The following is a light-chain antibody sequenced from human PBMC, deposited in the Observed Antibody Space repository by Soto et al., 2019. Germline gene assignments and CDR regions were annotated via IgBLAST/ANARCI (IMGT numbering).Light chain of an antibody. V-gene: IGLV1-47*01. CDR2: RNN. CDR1: SSNIGSNY. CDR3: ASWDDILSGPV. J-gene: IGLJ2*01. Sequence: QSVLTQPPSASGTPGQRVTISCSGSSSNIGSNYVYWYQQLPGTAPKLLIFRNNQRPSGVPDRFSGSNSGTSASLAISGLRSDDEADYYCASWDDILSGPVFXGGTQMTVL.